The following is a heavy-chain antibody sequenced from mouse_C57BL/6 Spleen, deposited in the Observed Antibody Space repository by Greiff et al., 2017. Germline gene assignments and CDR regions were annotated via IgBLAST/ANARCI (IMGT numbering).Heavy chain of an antibody. CDR3: ARSITTGRYAMDY. CDR1: GYTFTSYW. J-gene: IGHJ4*01. D-gene: IGHD1-1*01. V-gene: IGHV1-52*01. CDR2: IDPSDSET. Sequence: QVQLQQPGAELVRPGSSVKLSCKASGYTFTSYWMHWVKQRPIQGLEWIGNIDPSDSETHYNQKFKDKATLTVDKSSSTAYMQLSSLTSEDSAVYYCARSITTGRYAMDYWGQGTSVTVSS.